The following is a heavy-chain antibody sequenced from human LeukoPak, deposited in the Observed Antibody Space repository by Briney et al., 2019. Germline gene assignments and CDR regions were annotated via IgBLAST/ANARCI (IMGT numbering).Heavy chain of an antibody. V-gene: IGHV3-7*01. Sequence: GGSLRLSCAASGFTFSSYWMSWVRQAPGKGLEWVANIKQDGSEKYYVDSVKGRFTISRDNAKNSLYLQMNSLRAEHTAVYYCAREVVTYYYYYMDVWGKGTTVTVSS. CDR1: GFTFSSYW. D-gene: IGHD4-23*01. CDR2: IKQDGSEK. CDR3: AREVVTYYYYYMDV. J-gene: IGHJ6*03.